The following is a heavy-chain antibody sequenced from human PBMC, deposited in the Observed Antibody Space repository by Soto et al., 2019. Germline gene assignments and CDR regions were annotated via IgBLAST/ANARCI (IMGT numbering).Heavy chain of an antibody. CDR3: ATHKDYYDSSGYHH. CDR2: ISAYNGNT. J-gene: IGHJ5*02. D-gene: IGHD3-22*01. V-gene: IGHV1-18*04. CDR1: GYTVTSYG. Sequence: ASVKVSCKASGYTVTSYGISCVRQAPGQVLEWMGWISAYNGNTNYAQKLQGRVTMTTDTSTSTAYMELRSLRSDDTAVYYCATHKDYYDSSGYHHWGQGTLVTVSS.